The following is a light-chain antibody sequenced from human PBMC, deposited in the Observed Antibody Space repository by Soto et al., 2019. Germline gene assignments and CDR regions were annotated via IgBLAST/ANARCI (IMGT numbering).Light chain of an antibody. CDR3: SSYTSSSTYV. J-gene: IGLJ1*01. CDR1: SSDVGGHNY. V-gene: IGLV2-14*01. CDR2: EVG. Sequence: QSALTQPASVSGSPGQSITISCTGTSSDVGGHNYVSWYQQHPGRVPKLMIYEVGNRPSGVSNRFSGSKSGNTASLTISGLQTEDEADYYCSSYTSSSTYVFGTGTKVTDL.